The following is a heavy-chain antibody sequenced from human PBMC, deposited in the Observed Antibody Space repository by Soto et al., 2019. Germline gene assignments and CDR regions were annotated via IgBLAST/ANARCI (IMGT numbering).Heavy chain of an antibody. Sequence: ASVNVSCKASGYTFTSYGISWVRQAPGQGLEWMGWISAYNGNTNYAQKLQGRVTMTTDTSTSTAYMELRSLRSDDTAVYYCARGHYHDNTGPSFDHCGPGTLVTVPS. CDR3: ARGHYHDNTGPSFDH. CDR2: ISAYNGNT. CDR1: GYTFTSYG. V-gene: IGHV1-18*01. J-gene: IGHJ4*02. D-gene: IGHD3-22*01.